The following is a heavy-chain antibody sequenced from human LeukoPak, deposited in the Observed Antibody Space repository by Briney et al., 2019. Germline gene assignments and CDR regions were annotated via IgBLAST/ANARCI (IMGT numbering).Heavy chain of an antibody. CDR3: ARDGSVADTYYYGMDV. V-gene: IGHV3-7*01. D-gene: IGHD6-19*01. J-gene: IGHJ6*02. Sequence: GGSLRLSCAASGFTFSSYWMSWVRQAPGKGLEWVANIKQDGGEKYYVDSVKGRFTISRDNALNSLYLQMNSLRAEDTAVYYCARDGSVADTYYYGMDVWGQGTTVTVSS. CDR2: IKQDGGEK. CDR1: GFTFSSYW.